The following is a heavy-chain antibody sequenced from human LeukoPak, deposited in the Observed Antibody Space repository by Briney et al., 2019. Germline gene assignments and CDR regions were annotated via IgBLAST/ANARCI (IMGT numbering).Heavy chain of an antibody. CDR2: IHYSGST. CDR1: GGSISIYY. Sequence: QPSETLSLTCTVSGGSISIYYWSWIRQPPGKGLEWIGYIHYSGSTNYNTSLKSRVTISVDTSKNQFSLKLSSVTAADTAVYYCARQYDDFWSGYYDYWGQGTLVTVSS. V-gene: IGHV4-59*01. CDR3: ARQYDDFWSGYYDY. J-gene: IGHJ4*02. D-gene: IGHD3-3*01.